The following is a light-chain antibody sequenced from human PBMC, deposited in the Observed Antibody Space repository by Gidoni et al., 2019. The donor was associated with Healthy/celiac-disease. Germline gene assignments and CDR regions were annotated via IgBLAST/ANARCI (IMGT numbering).Light chain of an antibody. Sequence: DIQLTHSPSTLSASVGDRVTITCRASQSISSWLAWYQQKPGKAPKLLIYAASSLESGVPSRFSGSGSGTEFTLTISSLQPDDFATYYCQQYNTLEWTFGQGTKVEIK. CDR3: QQYNTLEWT. J-gene: IGKJ1*01. CDR2: AAS. V-gene: IGKV1-5*01. CDR1: QSISSW.